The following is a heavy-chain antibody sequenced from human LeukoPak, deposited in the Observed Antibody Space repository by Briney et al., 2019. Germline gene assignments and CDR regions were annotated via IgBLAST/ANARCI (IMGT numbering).Heavy chain of an antibody. CDR3: AKESSTIAAAGSGFDY. Sequence: GGTLRLSCAASGFTVSFSSYGMSWVRQAPGKGLEWVSAISGSGDSTYYADSVKGRFTISRDNSKNTLNLRMNSLRAEDTAVYYCAKESSTIAAAGSGFDYWGQGTLVTVSS. D-gene: IGHD6-13*01. CDR2: ISGSGDST. CDR1: GFTVSFSSYG. J-gene: IGHJ4*02. V-gene: IGHV3-23*01.